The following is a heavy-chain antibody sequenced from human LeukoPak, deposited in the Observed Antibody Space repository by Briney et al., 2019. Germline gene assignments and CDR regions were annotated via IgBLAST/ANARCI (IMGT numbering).Heavy chain of an antibody. D-gene: IGHD2-2*02. J-gene: IGHJ6*03. Sequence: GGSLRLSCAASGFIFSDYYMSWLRQAPGKGLEWVSFISSRGSTINYADSVKGRFTISRDNAKNSLYLQMNSLRAEVSAVYYCARDVYCSSSSCYTNYYYYMDVWGKGTTVTVSS. V-gene: IGHV3-11*01. CDR1: GFIFSDYY. CDR2: ISSRGSTI. CDR3: ARDVYCSSSSCYTNYYYYMDV.